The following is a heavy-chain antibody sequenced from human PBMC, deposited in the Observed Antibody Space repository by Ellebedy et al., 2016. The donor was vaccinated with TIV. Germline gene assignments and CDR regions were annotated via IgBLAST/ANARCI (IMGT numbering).Heavy chain of an antibody. Sequence: GESLKISCAASGFTFSNYWMKWVRQAPGKGLEWVANIKQDGSEKYYVDSVKGRFTISRDNAKNSLFLQMNSLRAEDTAVYFCGRAIGSGSCYWGQGTLVTVPS. D-gene: IGHD3-10*01. V-gene: IGHV3-7*01. CDR2: IKQDGSEK. CDR3: GRAIGSGSCY. J-gene: IGHJ4*02. CDR1: GFTFSNYW.